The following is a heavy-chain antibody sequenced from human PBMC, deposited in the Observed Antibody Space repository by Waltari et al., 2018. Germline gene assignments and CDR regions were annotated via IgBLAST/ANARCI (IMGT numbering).Heavy chain of an antibody. CDR1: GFTVRGPT. CDR2: IRRQPYNYAT. V-gene: IGHV3-73*01. CDR3: TAGAVTGTDF. Sequence: EVQVVEHGGGLVQLGGSLKLSCATSGFTVRGPTIHWVRQTSGKGLEWVGRIRRQPYNYATAYAASVIGRFTISRDDSRNTAYLQMNSLMTEDTAVYYCTAGAVTGTDFWGQGTLVTVSS. D-gene: IGHD6-19*01. J-gene: IGHJ4*02.